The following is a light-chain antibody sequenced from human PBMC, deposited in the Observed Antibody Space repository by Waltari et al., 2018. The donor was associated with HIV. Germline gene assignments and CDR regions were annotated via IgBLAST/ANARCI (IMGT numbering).Light chain of an antibody. CDR2: GAS. CDR1: ESVSSN. CDR3: QEYNNWPWT. V-gene: IGKV3-15*01. Sequence: EIVLTQSPATLSVSPGDRFPLSCRASESVSSNLAWYQQKPGQAPRLVFYGASSRATGIPDRFSGSGSGTEFTLTISSLQSEDFAVYYCQEYNNWPWTFGQGTKVEIK. J-gene: IGKJ1*01.